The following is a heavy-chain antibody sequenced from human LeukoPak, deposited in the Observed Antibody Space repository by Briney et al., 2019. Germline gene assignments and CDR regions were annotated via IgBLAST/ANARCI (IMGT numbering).Heavy chain of an antibody. Sequence: GGSLRLSCAAPGFTFSSYAMHWVRQAPGKGLEYVSAISSNGGSTYYANSVKGRFTISRDNSKNTLYLQMGSLRAEDMAVYYCAFSSRDGYKSLDYWGQGTLVTVSS. J-gene: IGHJ4*02. V-gene: IGHV3-64*01. D-gene: IGHD5-24*01. CDR1: GFTFSSYA. CDR3: AFSSRDGYKSLDY. CDR2: ISSNGGST.